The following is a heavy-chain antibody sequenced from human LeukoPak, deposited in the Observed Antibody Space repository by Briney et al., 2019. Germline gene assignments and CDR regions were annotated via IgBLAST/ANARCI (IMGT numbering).Heavy chain of an antibody. CDR3: ARDLRYCSGGSCYGVGWFDP. V-gene: IGHV4-39*07. CDR2: VYYSGST. CDR1: GGSISSSSYY. J-gene: IGHJ5*02. Sequence: SETLSLTCTVSGGSISSSSYYWGWIRQPPGKGLEWIGTVYYSGSTNYNPSLKSRVTISVDTSKNQFSLKLSSVTAADTAVYYCARDLRYCSGGSCYGVGWFDPWGQGTLVTVSS. D-gene: IGHD2-15*01.